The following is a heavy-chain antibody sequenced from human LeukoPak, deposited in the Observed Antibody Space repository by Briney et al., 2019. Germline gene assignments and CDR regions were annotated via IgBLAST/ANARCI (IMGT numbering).Heavy chain of an antibody. V-gene: IGHV1-69*04. J-gene: IGHJ4*02. CDR2: IIPILGIA. D-gene: IGHD3-22*01. Sequence: ASVKVSCKASGGTFSSYAISRVRQAPGQGLEWMGRIIPILGIANYAQKFQGRVTITADKSTSTAYMELSSLRSEDTAVYYCARGRPDSSGYYFDYWGQGTLVTVSS. CDR3: ARGRPDSSGYYFDY. CDR1: GGTFSSYA.